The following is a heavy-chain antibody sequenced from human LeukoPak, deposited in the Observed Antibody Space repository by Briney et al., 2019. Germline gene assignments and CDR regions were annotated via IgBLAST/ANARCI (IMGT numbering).Heavy chain of an antibody. J-gene: IGHJ4*02. CDR1: GGSISSYY. CDR3: ARAVRYFDWLSYYYFDY. Sequence: SETLSLTCTVSGGSISSYYWSWIRQPAGKGLEWIGRIYTSGSTNYNPSLKSRVTISVDTSKNQFSLKLSSVTAADTAVYYCARAVRYFDWLSYYYFDYWGQGTLVTVSS. V-gene: IGHV4-4*07. CDR2: IYTSGST. D-gene: IGHD3-9*01.